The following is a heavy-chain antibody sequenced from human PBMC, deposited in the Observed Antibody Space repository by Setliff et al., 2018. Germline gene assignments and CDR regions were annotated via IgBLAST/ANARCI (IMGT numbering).Heavy chain of an antibody. CDR1: SGSIINYY. CDR3: ARGCAAGACYSDYYYYMDV. CDR2: IKYDGTT. J-gene: IGHJ6*03. V-gene: IGHV4-59*01. D-gene: IGHD2-15*01. Sequence: ETLSLTCTVSSGSIINYYWSWIRQPPGRPLEWIGYIKYDGTTDYNPSLDSRVTMSVDTSKSQFSLKLKSVTAADTAMYYCARGCAAGACYSDYYYYMDVWGKGTTVTVSS.